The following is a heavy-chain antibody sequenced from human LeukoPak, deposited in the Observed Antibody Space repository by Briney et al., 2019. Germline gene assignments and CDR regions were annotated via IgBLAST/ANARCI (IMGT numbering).Heavy chain of an antibody. V-gene: IGHV4-59*01. J-gene: IGHJ3*02. Sequence: SETLSLTCTVSGGSISSYYWSWVRQTPGKGLEWGGYIYYSGRTNYNTSLKRRVTISVDTSKNQFSLKLSSVTAADTAVYYCARVRVVAANRAFDIWGQGTMVTVSS. CDR1: GGSISSYY. D-gene: IGHD2-15*01. CDR3: ARVRVVAANRAFDI. CDR2: IYYSGRT.